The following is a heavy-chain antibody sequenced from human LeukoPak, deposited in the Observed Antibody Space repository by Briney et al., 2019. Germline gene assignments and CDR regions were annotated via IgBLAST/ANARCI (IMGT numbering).Heavy chain of an antibody. V-gene: IGHV3-21*01. CDR3: ARASSGTQDAFHI. CDR2: IS. J-gene: IGHJ3*02. Sequence: PGGSLRLSCAASGFTFSSYSMNWVRQAPGKGLEWVSSISYAGSVKGRFTVSRDNAKNSVYLQMNSLRAEDTAVYYCARASSGTQDAFHIWGQGTMVTVSS. D-gene: IGHD1-26*01. CDR1: GFTFSSYS.